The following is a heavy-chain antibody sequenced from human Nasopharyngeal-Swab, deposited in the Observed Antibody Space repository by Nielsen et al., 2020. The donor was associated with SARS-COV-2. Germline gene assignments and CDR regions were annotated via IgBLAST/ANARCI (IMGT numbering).Heavy chain of an antibody. J-gene: IGHJ4*02. Sequence: GGSLRLSCAASGFTFDDYTMHWVRQAPGEGPVWVSHINSAGSATSYADSVKGRFTISRDNAKSTLYLQMNSLRGDDTAIYFCAKDFWGALDSWGQGTLVTVSS. CDR3: AKDFWGALDS. CDR2: INSAGSAT. V-gene: IGHV3-74*01. D-gene: IGHD3-16*01. CDR1: GFTFDDYT.